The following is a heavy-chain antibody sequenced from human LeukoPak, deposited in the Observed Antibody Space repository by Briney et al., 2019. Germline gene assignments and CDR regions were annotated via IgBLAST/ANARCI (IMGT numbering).Heavy chain of an antibody. CDR1: GFTFSSYA. CDR2: ISYDGSNK. CDR3: AGVQTYFYGSGSYYYPFDI. V-gene: IGHV3-30-3*01. Sequence: QTGGSLRLSCAASGFTFSSYATLWVRQAPGKGLEWVAVISYDGSNKYYADSVKGRFTISRDNSKNTLYLQMNSLRAEDTAVYYCAGVQTYFYGSGSYYYPFDIWGQGTMVTVSS. J-gene: IGHJ3*02. D-gene: IGHD3-10*01.